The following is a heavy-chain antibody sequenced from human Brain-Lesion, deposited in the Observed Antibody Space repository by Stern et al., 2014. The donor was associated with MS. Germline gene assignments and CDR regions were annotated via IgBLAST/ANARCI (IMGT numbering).Heavy chain of an antibody. Sequence: QVQLQESGPGLVKPSGTLSLTCAVSGGSISSSNLWSWVRQSPGKGLEWIGESDHSGSTIYNPSLKGRVPVSVDKPKTRFPLTRGSGTAADTAVYFCARFPASRPHVFDSWGQGTLVTVSS. CDR3: ARFPASRPHVFDS. D-gene: IGHD6-13*01. CDR2: SDHSGST. J-gene: IGHJ4*02. CDR1: GGSISSSNL. V-gene: IGHV4-4*02.